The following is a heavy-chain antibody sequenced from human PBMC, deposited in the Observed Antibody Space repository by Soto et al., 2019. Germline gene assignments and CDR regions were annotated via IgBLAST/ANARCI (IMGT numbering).Heavy chain of an antibody. CDR3: ARDRVATTYYYGMDV. CDR1: GGTFSSYD. D-gene: IGHD1-1*01. V-gene: IGHV1-69*12. Sequence: QVQLVQSGAEVKKPGSSVKVSCKASGGTFSSYDISWVRQAPGQGLEWMGGIIPIFGTANYAQKCQGRVTITADESTSTAYMELSSLRSEDTSVYYCARDRVATTYYYGMDVWGQGTMVTVSS. CDR2: IIPIFGTA. J-gene: IGHJ6*02.